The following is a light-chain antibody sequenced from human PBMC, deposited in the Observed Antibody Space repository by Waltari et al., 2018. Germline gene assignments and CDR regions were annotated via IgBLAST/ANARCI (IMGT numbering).Light chain of an antibody. J-gene: IGKJ5*01. CDR2: DVF. CDR1: HSVDTS. Sequence: EIVLTQSPATLSLSPGDRATLSCRASHSVDTSLAWYQQKLGQAPRLLIYDVFYRATGSPARFSGRGSGTDFTLTISSLEPEDFALYFCQQRRDWPITFGQGTRLEIK. CDR3: QQRRDWPIT. V-gene: IGKV3-11*01.